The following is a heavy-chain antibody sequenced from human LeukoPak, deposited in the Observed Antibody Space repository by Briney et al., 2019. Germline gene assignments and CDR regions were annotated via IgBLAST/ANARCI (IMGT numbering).Heavy chain of an antibody. Sequence: GGSLRLSCAASGVTVSSNYMSWVRQAPGKGLEWVSVIYGGGSTYYADSVKGRFTISRDNSKNTLYLQMNSLRAEDTAVYYCARLTMVLAFDIWGQGTMVTVSS. V-gene: IGHV3-53*01. CDR1: GVTVSSNY. CDR3: ARLTMVLAFDI. J-gene: IGHJ3*02. CDR2: IYGGGST. D-gene: IGHD4/OR15-4a*01.